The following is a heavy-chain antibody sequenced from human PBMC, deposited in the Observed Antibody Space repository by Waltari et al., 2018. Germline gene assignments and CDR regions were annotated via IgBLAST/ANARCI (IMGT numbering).Heavy chain of an antibody. V-gene: IGHV4-34*01. CDR3: ARGHPFTIVSPRYYYYYYMDV. Sequence: QVHLQQWGAGLLKPSETLSLTCGVYNGSLTGYHWNWIRQAPATGLEWLADINHSGNTYYNPSLESRVTISADTSKNQFSLHLTSVTAADTAVYYCARGHPFTIVSPRYYYYYYMDVWDKGTAVTVSS. CDR2: INHSGNT. D-gene: IGHD3-9*01. J-gene: IGHJ6*03. CDR1: NGSLTGYH.